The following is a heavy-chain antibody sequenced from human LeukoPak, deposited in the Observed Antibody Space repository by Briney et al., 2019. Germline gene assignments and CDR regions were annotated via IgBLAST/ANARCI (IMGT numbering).Heavy chain of an antibody. Sequence: GASVKVSCKASGYTFTGYYMHWVRQAPGQGLEWMGWINPNSGGTNYAQKFQGRVTMTRDTSISTAYMELSRLRSDDTAVYYCARVPRYWGKRYQLPQDHYFDYWGQGTLVTVSS. V-gene: IGHV1-2*02. CDR3: ARVPRYWGKRYQLPQDHYFDY. J-gene: IGHJ4*02. CDR2: INPNSGGT. CDR1: GYTFTGYY. D-gene: IGHD2-2*01.